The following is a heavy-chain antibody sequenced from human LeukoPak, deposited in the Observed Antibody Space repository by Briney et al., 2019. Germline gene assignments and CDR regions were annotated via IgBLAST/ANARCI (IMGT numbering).Heavy chain of an antibody. V-gene: IGHV4-31*03. CDR1: GGSISSGGYY. J-gene: IGHJ3*02. D-gene: IGHD3-16*02. CDR2: IYHSGST. CDR3: ARDQTSITFGGVIVSGAFDI. Sequence: SETLSLTCTVSGGSISSGGYYWSWIRQHPGKGLEWIGYIYHSGSTYYNPSLKSRVTISVDTSKNQFSLKLSSVTAADTAVYYCARDQTSITFGGVIVSGAFDIWGQGTMVTVSS.